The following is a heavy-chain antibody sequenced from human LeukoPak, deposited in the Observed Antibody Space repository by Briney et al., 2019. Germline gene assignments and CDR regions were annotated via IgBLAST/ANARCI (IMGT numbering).Heavy chain of an antibody. CDR3: TLLWFGELLQFFDY. CDR2: IQSKTDGGTT. J-gene: IGHJ4*02. D-gene: IGHD3-10*01. Sequence: GGSLRLSCAASGFTFSNAWMSWVRQAPGKGLEWVGRIQSKTDGGTTDYAAPVKGRFTISRDDSKNTLYLQMNSLKTEDTAVYYCTLLWFGELLQFFDYWGQGTLVTVSS. V-gene: IGHV3-15*01. CDR1: GFTFSNAW.